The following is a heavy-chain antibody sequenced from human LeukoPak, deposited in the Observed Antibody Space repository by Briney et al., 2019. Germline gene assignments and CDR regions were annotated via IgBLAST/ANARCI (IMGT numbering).Heavy chain of an antibody. Sequence: GGSLRLSCAASGFTVSSNYMSWVRQAPGKGLEWVSVIYSGGSTYYADSVKGRFTISRDNSKNTLYLQTNSLRAEDTAVYYCARAGGNPAGRRGYFDYWGQGTLVTVSS. J-gene: IGHJ4*02. CDR2: IYSGGST. V-gene: IGHV3-53*01. CDR1: GFTVSSNY. CDR3: ARAGGNPAGRRGYFDY. D-gene: IGHD6-19*01.